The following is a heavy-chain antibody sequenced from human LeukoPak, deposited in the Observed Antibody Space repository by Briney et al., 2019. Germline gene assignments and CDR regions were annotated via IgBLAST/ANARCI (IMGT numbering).Heavy chain of an antibody. D-gene: IGHD6-6*01. CDR3: ARKKFIAAGGFDP. J-gene: IGHJ5*02. Sequence: SETLSLTCTVSGGALSNYYWSWIRQPPGKGLEWIGYIYYSGSTNYTPSLRSRVTISVDTSKNQFSLKLTSVIPADTAVYYCARKKFIAAGGFDPWGQGTLVTVSS. CDR1: GGALSNYY. CDR2: IYYSGST. V-gene: IGHV4-59*01.